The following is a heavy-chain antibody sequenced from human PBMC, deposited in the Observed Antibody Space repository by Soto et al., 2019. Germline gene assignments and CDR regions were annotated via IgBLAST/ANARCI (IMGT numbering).Heavy chain of an antibody. CDR2: ISYDGSNK. D-gene: IGHD1-26*01. CDR1: GFTFSSYA. J-gene: IGHJ4*02. Sequence: QPGGSLRLSCAASGFTFSSYAMHWVRQAPGKGLEWVAVISYDGSNKYYADSVKGRFTISRDNSKNTLYLQMNSLRAEDTAVYYCARDRGSYLFDYWGQGTLVTVSS. V-gene: IGHV3-30-3*01. CDR3: ARDRGSYLFDY.